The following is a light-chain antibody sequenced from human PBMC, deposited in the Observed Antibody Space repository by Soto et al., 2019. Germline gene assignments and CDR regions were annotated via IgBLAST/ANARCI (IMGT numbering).Light chain of an antibody. CDR2: EVY. V-gene: IGLV2-8*01. CDR1: SSDVGGYNY. Sequence: QSALTQPPSASGSPGQSVTISCTGTSSDVGGYNYVSWYQHHPDKAPKLIIYEVYKRPSGVPDRFSGSKSGNTASLTVSGLQAEDEAEYYCSSYAASDSFVVFGGGTKVT. J-gene: IGLJ2*01. CDR3: SSYAASDSFVV.